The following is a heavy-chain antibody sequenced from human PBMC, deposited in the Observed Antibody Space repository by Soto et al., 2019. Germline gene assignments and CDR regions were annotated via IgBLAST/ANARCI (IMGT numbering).Heavy chain of an antibody. D-gene: IGHD3-10*01. CDR1: GFTFNDYW. CDR2: INGNGRST. Sequence: GGSLRLSCAASGFTFNDYWMHWVRQAPGKGLVWVSRINGNGRSTSYAGTVQGRFTISRDDAKNTVSIQMNSLRAEDTAVYYCVRDHFASVGALSTANPGDYWGQGALVTVSS. CDR3: VRDHFASVGALSTANPGDY. V-gene: IGHV3-74*01. J-gene: IGHJ4*02.